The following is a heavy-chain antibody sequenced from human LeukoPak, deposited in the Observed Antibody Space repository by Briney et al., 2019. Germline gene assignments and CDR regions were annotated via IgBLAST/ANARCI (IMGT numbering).Heavy chain of an antibody. Sequence: GGSLRLSCEASGFSFSSYSMNWVRQAPGKGLEWVSCISNSGSYIYYADSVMDRFTISRDNSKNTLYLQMNSLRAEDTAVYYSAPYYDFWSGPDAFYIWGQGTMVTVSS. CDR2: ISNSGSYI. CDR3: APYYDFWSGPDAFYI. J-gene: IGHJ3*02. V-gene: IGHV3-21*04. D-gene: IGHD3-3*01. CDR1: GFSFSSYS.